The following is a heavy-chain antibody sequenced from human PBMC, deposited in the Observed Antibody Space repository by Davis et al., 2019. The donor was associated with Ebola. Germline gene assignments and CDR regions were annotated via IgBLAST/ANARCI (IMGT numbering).Heavy chain of an antibody. CDR2: INPHNGNT. V-gene: IGHV1-2*02. D-gene: IGHD6-19*01. CDR3: ARASFGYNSGWYADY. J-gene: IGHJ4*02. Sequence: AASVKVSCKASGYTFTGYYMHWVRQAPGQGLEWMGWINPHNGNTNYAQNVQGRVTITTDTSASTAYLDLTSLRSEDTAVFYCARASFGYNSGWYADYWGPGSLVTVSS. CDR1: GYTFTGYY.